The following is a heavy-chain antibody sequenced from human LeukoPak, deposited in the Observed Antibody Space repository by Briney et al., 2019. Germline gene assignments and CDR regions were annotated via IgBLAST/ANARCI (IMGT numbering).Heavy chain of an antibody. V-gene: IGHV3-30*03. CDR2: ISYGGSKE. CDR1: GFIFSTYG. Sequence: HPGGSLTLPCAASGFIFSTYGMHWVRQAPGKGLEWVAVISYGGSKEYYADSVKGRLTISRDNSKNTLYLQINSLRAEDTAVYYCARDRGIVSIHYYYYMDVWGKGTPVAVSS. CDR3: ARDRGIVSIHYYYYMDV. J-gene: IGHJ6*03. D-gene: IGHD3-10*01.